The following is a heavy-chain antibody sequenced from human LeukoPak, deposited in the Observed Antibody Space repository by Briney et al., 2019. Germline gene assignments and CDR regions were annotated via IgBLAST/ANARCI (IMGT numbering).Heavy chain of an antibody. CDR2: ISSSGSTI. V-gene: IGHV3-11*01. CDR3: ARVVRRGYFDY. D-gene: IGHD2-21*01. CDR1: GFTFSDYY. J-gene: IGHJ4*02. Sequence: GGSLRLSCAASGFTFSDYYMSWIRQAPGKGLEGVSYISSSGSTIYYADSVKGRFTISRDNAKNSLYLQMNSLRAEDTAVYYCARVVRRGYFDYWGQGTLVTVSS.